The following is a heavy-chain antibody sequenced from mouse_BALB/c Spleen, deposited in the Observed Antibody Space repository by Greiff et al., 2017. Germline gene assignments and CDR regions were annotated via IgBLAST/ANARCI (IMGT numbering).Heavy chain of an antibody. J-gene: IGHJ3*01. D-gene: IGHD2-2*01. CDR2: IYPGSGST. CDR3: TRSPYGCDGRFAY. CDR1: GYTFTSYW. Sequence: LKQPGSELVRPGASVKLSCKASGYTFTSYWMHWVKQRPGQGLEWIGNIYPGSGSTNYDEKFKSKATLTVDTSSSTAYMQLSSLTSEDSAVYYCTRSPYGCDGRFAYWGQGTLVTVSA. V-gene: IGHV1S22*01.